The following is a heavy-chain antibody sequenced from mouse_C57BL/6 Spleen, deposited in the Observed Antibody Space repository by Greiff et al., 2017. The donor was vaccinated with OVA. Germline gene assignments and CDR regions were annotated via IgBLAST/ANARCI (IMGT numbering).Heavy chain of an antibody. CDR1: GYTFTSYW. J-gene: IGHJ4*01. D-gene: IGHD1-1*01. V-gene: IGHV1-72*01. CDR2: IDPNSGGT. CDR3: ASPLYYGSSPLLNAMDY. Sequence: VKLQQPGAELVKPGASVKLSCKASGYTFTSYWMHWVKQRPGRGLEWIGRIDPNSGGTKYNEKFKSKATLTVDKPSSTAYMQLSSLTSEDSAVYYCASPLYYGSSPLLNAMDYWGQGTSVTVSS.